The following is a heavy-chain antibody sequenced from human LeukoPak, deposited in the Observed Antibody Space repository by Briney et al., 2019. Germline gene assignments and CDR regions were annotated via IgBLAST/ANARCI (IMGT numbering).Heavy chain of an antibody. CDR2: IKQDGSDK. Sequence: GRSLRLSCAASGFTFTKYWMTWVRQAPGKGLEWVGNIKQDGSDKNYMDSVKGRFTISRDNAKNSLYLQMNSLRAEDTAVYYCARQHCSGGSCYSALDYWGQGTLVTVSS. CDR1: GFTFTKYW. J-gene: IGHJ4*02. D-gene: IGHD2-15*01. CDR3: ARQHCSGGSCYSALDY. V-gene: IGHV3-7*01.